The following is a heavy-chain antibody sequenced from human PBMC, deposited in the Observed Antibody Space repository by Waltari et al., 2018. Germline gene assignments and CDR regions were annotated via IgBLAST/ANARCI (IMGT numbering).Heavy chain of an antibody. CDR3: ARDGLGAPPGDDY. CDR1: GFTSLSYT. V-gene: IGHV3-23*01. CDR2: IKGNGVDT. J-gene: IGHJ4*02. Sequence: EVQLLESGGDLVEPWVCLRPSCAAYGFTSLSYTMYWVRQAPGKGLEWVSAIKGNGVDTYYADSVSGRFTVSRDNSQYALYLHMSDLRAEDTAVYFCARDGLGAPPGDDYWGRGTLVTVSS. D-gene: IGHD1-26*01.